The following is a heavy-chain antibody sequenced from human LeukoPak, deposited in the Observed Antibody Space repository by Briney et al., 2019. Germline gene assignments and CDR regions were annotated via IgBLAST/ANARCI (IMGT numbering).Heavy chain of an antibody. D-gene: IGHD1-1*01. CDR1: GYTFNSHD. J-gene: IGHJ4*02. Sequence: ASVKVSCKASGYTFNSHDINWVRQATGQGLEWMGWMNPYSGNTGYAQKFQGRVTMTRDASINTAYLEFYSLRSEDTAVYYCARGYSPTLRTTGNDYWGQGTLVTVSS. V-gene: IGHV1-8*01. CDR2: MNPYSGNT. CDR3: ARGYSPTLRTTGNDY.